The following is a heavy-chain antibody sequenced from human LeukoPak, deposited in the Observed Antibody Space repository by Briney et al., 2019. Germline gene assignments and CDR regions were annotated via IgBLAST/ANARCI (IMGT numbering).Heavy chain of an antibody. CDR2: ISASGST. D-gene: IGHD7-27*01. V-gene: IGHV3-23*01. Sequence: GGSLRLSCAAPGFTFSSYAMSWVRQPPGKGLEWVSVISASGSTYFAESVKGRFTISRDNSKNTLYLEMNSLRVEDTAVYYCAKDYGDWGRRRFDFWGQGTLVTVSS. J-gene: IGHJ4*02. CDR3: AKDYGDWGRRRFDF. CDR1: GFTFSSYA.